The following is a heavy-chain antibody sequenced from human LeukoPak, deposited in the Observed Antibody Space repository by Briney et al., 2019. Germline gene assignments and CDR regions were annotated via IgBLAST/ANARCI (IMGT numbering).Heavy chain of an antibody. V-gene: IGHV3-30*02. D-gene: IGHD4-11*01. CDR2: IPYDGSDK. CDR3: MTSVTTGDY. J-gene: IGHJ4*02. Sequence: GGSLRLSCAASGFPFSSYGMRWVRQAPGKGLEWVAFIPYDGSDKFYADSVKGRFTISRDNSKNTLYLQMNSLRAEDTAVYAAMTSVTTGDYWGQGTLVTVSS. CDR1: GFPFSSYG.